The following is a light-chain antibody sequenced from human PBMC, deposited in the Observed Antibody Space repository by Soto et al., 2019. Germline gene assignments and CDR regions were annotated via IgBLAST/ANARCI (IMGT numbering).Light chain of an antibody. Sequence: EIVMTQSPATLSLSPGERATLSCRPSHSVSSKLAWYQQKPGQAPRILIYGASTRATGIPARFSGSGSGTEFTLTISSLACEDFAVYYCQEYNNGPMAFGQGTRLEIK. CDR3: QEYNNGPMA. V-gene: IGKV3-15*01. J-gene: IGKJ5*01. CDR1: HSVSSK. CDR2: GAS.